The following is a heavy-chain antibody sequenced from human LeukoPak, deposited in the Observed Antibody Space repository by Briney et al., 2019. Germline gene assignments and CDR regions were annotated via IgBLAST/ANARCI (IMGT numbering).Heavy chain of an antibody. D-gene: IGHD2-2*01. CDR2: IYYSGST. Sequence: SETLSLTCTVSGGSISSRSYYWGWIRQPPGKGLEWIGSIYYSGSTYYNPSLKSRVTISVDTSKNQFSLKLSSVTAADTAVYYCAKQLGYCSSTRCYADKVDYWGQGTLVTVSS. CDR3: AKQLGYCSSTRCYADKVDY. CDR1: GGSISSRSYY. J-gene: IGHJ4*02. V-gene: IGHV4-39*01.